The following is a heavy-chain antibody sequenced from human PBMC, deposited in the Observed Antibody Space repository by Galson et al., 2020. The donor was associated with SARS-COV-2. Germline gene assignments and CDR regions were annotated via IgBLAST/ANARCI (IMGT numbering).Heavy chain of an antibody. CDR3: AKDDSLVVVPAAIFVDY. CDR2: ISYDGSNK. Sequence: GGSLRLSCAASGFTFSSYGMHWVRQAPGKGLEWVAVISYDGSNKYYADSVKGRFTISRDNSKNTLYLQMNSLRAEDTAVYYCAKDDSLVVVPAAIFVDYWGQGTLVTVSS. J-gene: IGHJ4*02. V-gene: IGHV3-30*18. CDR1: GFTFSSYG. D-gene: IGHD2-2*01.